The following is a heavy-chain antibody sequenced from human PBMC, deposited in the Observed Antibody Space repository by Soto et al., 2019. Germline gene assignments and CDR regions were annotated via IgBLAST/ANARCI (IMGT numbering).Heavy chain of an antibody. CDR3: VHPRSTVQIPPT. CDR2: ISSNGDST. J-gene: IGHJ5*02. V-gene: IGHV3-64D*06. CDR1: GFTFSMSS. Sequence: GGSLRLSCSASGFTFSMSSMHWVRQAPGKGLEYVSGISSNGDSTYYADSVKGRFTISRDNSKNTLYLQMSSLRAVDTAVYYCVHPRSTVQIPPTWGQGT. D-gene: IGHD4-17*01.